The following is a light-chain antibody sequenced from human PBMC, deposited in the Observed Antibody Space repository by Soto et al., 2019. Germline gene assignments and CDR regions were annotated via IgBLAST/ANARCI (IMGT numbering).Light chain of an antibody. CDR1: SSNIGAGYD. CDR2: GNS. CDR3: QSYDNSLSARWV. Sequence: QSVLTQPPSVSGAPGQRVTISCTGSSSNIGAGYDVHWYQQLPGTAPKLLIYGNSNRPSGVPDRFSGSKSGTSASLAITGLQAEDEADYYCQSYDNSLSARWVFGGGTKVTVL. V-gene: IGLV1-40*01. J-gene: IGLJ3*02.